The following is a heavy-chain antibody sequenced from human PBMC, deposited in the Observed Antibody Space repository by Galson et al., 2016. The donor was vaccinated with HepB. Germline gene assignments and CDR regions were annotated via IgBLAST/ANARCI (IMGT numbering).Heavy chain of an antibody. CDR1: GFSFNNSW. D-gene: IGHD4-11*01. CDR3: ARDRAYSQFDF. Sequence: SLRLSCAASGFSFNNSWMNWVRQAPGEGPEWVASMNPDGSAKYYVGSARGRYTIPRDNAKNSLSLQMDSLRADDTAVYYCARDRAYSQFDFWGQGTPGTVSS. CDR2: MNPDGSAK. V-gene: IGHV3-7*03. J-gene: IGHJ4*02.